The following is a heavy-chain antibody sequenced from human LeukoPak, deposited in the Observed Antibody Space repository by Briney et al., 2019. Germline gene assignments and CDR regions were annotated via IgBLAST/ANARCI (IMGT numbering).Heavy chain of an antibody. J-gene: IGHJ4*02. D-gene: IGHD5-24*01. CDR1: GFTFSSYE. Sequence: GGSLRLSCAASGFTFSSYEMNWVRQAPGKGLEWVSYISSSGSTIYYADSVKGRFTTSRDNSKNTLYLQVKGLRAGDTAVSYCATPQLLFFFGYWGRGTLVTVSS. V-gene: IGHV3-48*03. CDR2: ISSSGSTI. CDR3: ATPQLLFFFGY.